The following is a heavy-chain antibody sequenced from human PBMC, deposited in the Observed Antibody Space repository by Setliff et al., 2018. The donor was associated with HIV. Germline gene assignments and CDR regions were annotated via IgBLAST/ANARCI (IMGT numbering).Heavy chain of an antibody. D-gene: IGHD6-19*01. CDR3: AGDPWSSAHGS. V-gene: IGHV4-31*03. Sequence: LSLTCTVSSGSISSGTYYWSWIRQYPGKGLEWIGWIGYIYKGGSTYYNPSLKSRVTMSEDTSKNQFSLNLKSVTAADTAVYYCAGDPWSSAHGSWGQGTLVTVSS. CDR2: IYKGGST. J-gene: IGHJ5*02. CDR1: SGSISSGTYY.